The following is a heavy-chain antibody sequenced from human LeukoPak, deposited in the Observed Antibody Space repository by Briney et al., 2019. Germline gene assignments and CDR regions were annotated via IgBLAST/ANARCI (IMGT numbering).Heavy chain of an antibody. Sequence: KPSETLSLTCTVSGGSISNYYWSWIRQPPGKGLEWIGYIYYSGSTNYKSSLKSRVTISVDTSKNQFSLKLSSVTAADTAVYYCARETSQKGAHYMDVWGKGTTVTISS. CDR1: GGSISNYY. CDR3: ARETSQKGAHYMDV. J-gene: IGHJ6*03. CDR2: IYYSGST. V-gene: IGHV4-59*01. D-gene: IGHD3-16*01.